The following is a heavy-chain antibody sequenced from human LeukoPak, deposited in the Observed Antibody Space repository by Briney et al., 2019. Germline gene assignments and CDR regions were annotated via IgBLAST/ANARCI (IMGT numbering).Heavy chain of an antibody. V-gene: IGHV1-2*02. J-gene: IGHJ4*02. D-gene: IGHD3-22*01. Sequence: ASVKVSCKASGYTFTGYYINWVRQAPGQGLEWMGWIDPNSGDTNYAQKFQGRVTMSSDTSISTAYMELSSLSSLRSDDTAVYYCATVGRYYYDSSGYYYVHDYWGQGTLVTVSS. CDR2: IDPNSGDT. CDR3: ATVGRYYYDSSGYYYVHDY. CDR1: GYTFTGYY.